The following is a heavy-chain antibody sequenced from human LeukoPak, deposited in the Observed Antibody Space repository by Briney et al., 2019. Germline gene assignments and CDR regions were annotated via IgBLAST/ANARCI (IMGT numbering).Heavy chain of an antibody. J-gene: IGHJ4*02. CDR3: ARGAVAGTD. CDR2: IKSDGTST. CDR1: GFTFSDCS. D-gene: IGHD6-13*01. Sequence: GGSLRLSCAASGFTFSDCSMNWVRQVPGKGLVWVSRIKSDGTSTSYADSVKGRFTISRDNAKNTLYLQMNSLRAEDTAVYYCARGAVAGTDWGQGTLVTVSS. V-gene: IGHV3-74*01.